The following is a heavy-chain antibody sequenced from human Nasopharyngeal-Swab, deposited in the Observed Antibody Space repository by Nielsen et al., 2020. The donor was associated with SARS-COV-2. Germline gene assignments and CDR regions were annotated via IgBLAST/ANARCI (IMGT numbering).Heavy chain of an antibody. Sequence: GESLKISCAASGFTFSSYAMSWVRQAPGKGLEWVSSISSSSSYIYYADSVKGRFTISRDNAKNSLYLQMNSLRAEDTAVYYCARGPTMVRGVIITDKDYWGQGTLVTVSS. D-gene: IGHD3-10*01. J-gene: IGHJ4*02. CDR1: GFTFSSYA. CDR2: ISSSSSYI. CDR3: ARGPTMVRGVIITDKDY. V-gene: IGHV3-21*01.